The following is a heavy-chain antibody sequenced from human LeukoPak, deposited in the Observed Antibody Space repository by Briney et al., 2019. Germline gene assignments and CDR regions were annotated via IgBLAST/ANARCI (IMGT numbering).Heavy chain of an antibody. CDR3: ARQHDSYHYYYVDV. CDR1: GYSISSGYY. J-gene: IGHJ6*03. V-gene: IGHV4-38-2*01. Sequence: SETLSLTCAVSGYSISSGYYWIWIRQPQGKGLEWIGSLYHSGSIYYNPSLESPVTLSVDTSKNQFSLKLSFVTAADTAVYYCARQHDSYHYYYVDVWGKGTTVTVSS. CDR2: LYHSGSI. D-gene: IGHD6-13*01.